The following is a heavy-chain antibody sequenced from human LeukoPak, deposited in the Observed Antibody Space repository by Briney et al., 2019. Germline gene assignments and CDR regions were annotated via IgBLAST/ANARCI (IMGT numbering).Heavy chain of an antibody. D-gene: IGHD2-21*01. CDR3: ALSDRTEMWYYFDY. CDR1: GGSLINYY. V-gene: IGHV4-59*01. CDR2: IYYSGST. Sequence: SEALSLTRTVSGGSLINYYWSWIRQPPGKGLEYIGYIYYSGSTNYNPSLQSRLTIPVDTSKNQFSLRLSSVTAADTAVYYLALSDRTEMWYYFDYWGQGALVSVS. J-gene: IGHJ4*02.